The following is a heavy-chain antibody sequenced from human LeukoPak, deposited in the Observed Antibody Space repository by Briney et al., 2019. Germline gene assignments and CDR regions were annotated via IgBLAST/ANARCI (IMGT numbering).Heavy chain of an antibody. J-gene: IGHJ5*02. D-gene: IGHD6-13*01. Sequence: ASVKVSCKASGDTFSSYDISWVRQAPGQGLEWMGRIIPNFGTANYAQKFQGRVTITTDKSTSTAYMELSRLRSEDTAVYYCATHIKAAAGTEPWGQGTLVTVSS. CDR2: IIPNFGTA. CDR1: GDTFSSYD. CDR3: ATHIKAAAGTEP. V-gene: IGHV1-69*05.